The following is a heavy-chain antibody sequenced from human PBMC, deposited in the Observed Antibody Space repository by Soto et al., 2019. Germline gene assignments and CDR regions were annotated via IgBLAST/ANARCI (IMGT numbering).Heavy chain of an antibody. J-gene: IGHJ6*02. CDR1: GGSISSYY. CDR3: AREGLITGTTYYYYGMDV. V-gene: IGHV4-59*01. D-gene: IGHD1-7*01. Sequence: SDTLSLTCTVSGGSISSYYWSWIRQPPGKGLEWIGYIYYSGSTNYNPSLKSRVTISVDTSKNQFSLKLSSVTAADTAVYYCAREGLITGTTYYYYGMDVWGQGTTVTVSS. CDR2: IYYSGST.